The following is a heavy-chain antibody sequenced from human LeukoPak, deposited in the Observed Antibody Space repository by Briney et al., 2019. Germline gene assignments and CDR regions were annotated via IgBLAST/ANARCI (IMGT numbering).Heavy chain of an antibody. CDR1: VYTFTSYY. Sequence: GASVKVSCKASVYTFTSYYMHWVRQAPGQGLEWMGIINPSGGSTSYAQKFQGRVTMTRDMSTSTVYMELSRLRSEATAVYYCARDEVGRYQLLMYWGQGTLVTVSA. V-gene: IGHV1-46*01. CDR3: ARDEVGRYQLLMY. J-gene: IGHJ4*02. D-gene: IGHD2-2*01. CDR2: INPSGGST.